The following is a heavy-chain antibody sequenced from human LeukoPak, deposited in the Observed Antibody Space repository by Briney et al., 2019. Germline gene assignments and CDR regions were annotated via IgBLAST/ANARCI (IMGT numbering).Heavy chain of an antibody. CDR3: AREAEGNDY. Sequence: PGRSLRLSCAASGFTFRSYAMHWVRQAPGKGLEWVAVISYNGNNKYYADSVKGRFTISRDNSKNTLCLQMNSLRAEDTAVYYCAREAEGNDYWGQGTLVTVSS. D-gene: IGHD2-15*01. J-gene: IGHJ4*02. V-gene: IGHV3-30-3*01. CDR2: ISYNGNNK. CDR1: GFTFRSYA.